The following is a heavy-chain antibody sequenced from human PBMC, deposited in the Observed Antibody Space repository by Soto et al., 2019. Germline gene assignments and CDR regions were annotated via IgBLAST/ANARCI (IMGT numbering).Heavy chain of an antibody. CDR1: GGTFGSDA. D-gene: IGHD3-22*01. CDR2: IIPIFGTT. CDR3: ARDRTDSGYYTNWLDP. Sequence: QVHLMQSGAEVKKPGSSVKVSCKASGGTFGSDAITWVRQAPGQGLEWVGRIIPIFGTTNYAQNLQGRVTISADKSTLTSYMELHSLTSDDTALYYCARDRTDSGYYTNWLDPGAREPRSPSPQ. V-gene: IGHV1-69*06. J-gene: IGHJ5*02.